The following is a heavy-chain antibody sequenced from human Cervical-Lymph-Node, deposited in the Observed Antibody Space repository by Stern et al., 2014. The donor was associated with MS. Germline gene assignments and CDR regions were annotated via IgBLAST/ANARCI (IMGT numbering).Heavy chain of an antibody. CDR3: ARGFKCSGHFDF. CDR2: IYYTGNN. CDR1: GASISSAGYY. Sequence: QVQLQESGPGLVKPSQTLSLTCIGSGASISSAGYYWNWIRHHPGKGLEWIGYIYYTGNNYYTPSLRRRVNISLDTSKNQFSLWLTSVTAADTAIYYCARGFKCSGHFDFWGRGTLVAVSS. J-gene: IGHJ4*02. D-gene: IGHD2-15*01. V-gene: IGHV4-31*03.